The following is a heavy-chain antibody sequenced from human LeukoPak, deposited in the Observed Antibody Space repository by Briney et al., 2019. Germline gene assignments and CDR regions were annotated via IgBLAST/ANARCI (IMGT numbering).Heavy chain of an antibody. V-gene: IGHV1-2*02. CDR2: TNPNSGGT. Sequence: ASVKVSCKASGYTFTDYYMHWVRQAPGQGPEWMGWTNPNSGGTNYAQKFQGRVTMTRDTSISTAYMELSRLRSDDTAVFYCARDGGLDYWGQGTLVTVSS. J-gene: IGHJ4*02. D-gene: IGHD3-3*01. CDR3: ARDGGLDY. CDR1: GYTFTDYY.